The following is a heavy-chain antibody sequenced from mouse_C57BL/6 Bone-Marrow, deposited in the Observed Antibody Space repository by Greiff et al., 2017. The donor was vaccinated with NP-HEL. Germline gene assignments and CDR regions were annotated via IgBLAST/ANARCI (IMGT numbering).Heavy chain of an antibody. D-gene: IGHD1-1*01. Sequence: VHVKQSGAELVRPGASVKLSCTASGFNIKDYYMHWVKQRPEQGLEWIGRIDPEDGDTEYAPKFQGKATMTADTSSNTAYLQLSSLTSEDTAVYYCTKTTVVATDYWGQGTSVTVSS. V-gene: IGHV14-1*01. CDR2: IDPEDGDT. CDR3: TKTTVVATDY. CDR1: GFNIKDYY. J-gene: IGHJ4*01.